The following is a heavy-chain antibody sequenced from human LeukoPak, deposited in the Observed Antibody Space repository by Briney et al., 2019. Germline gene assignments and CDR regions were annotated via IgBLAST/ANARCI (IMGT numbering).Heavy chain of an antibody. V-gene: IGHV3-23*01. Sequence: GGSLRLSCAASGFTFSSSAMSWVRQAPGKGLEWVSNISGSGSGGSTYYADSVKGRFTISRDNAKNSLYLQMNSLRAEDTAVYYCARESRYDILTGYYYFDYWGQGTLVTVSS. CDR2: ISGSGSGGST. CDR3: ARESRYDILTGYYYFDY. CDR1: GFTFSSSA. D-gene: IGHD3-9*01. J-gene: IGHJ4*02.